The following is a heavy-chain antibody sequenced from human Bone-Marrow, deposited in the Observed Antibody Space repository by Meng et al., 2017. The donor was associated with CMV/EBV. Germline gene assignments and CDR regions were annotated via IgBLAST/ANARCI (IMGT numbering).Heavy chain of an antibody. CDR1: GFSFSSDG. V-gene: IGHV3-30*02. Sequence: GGSLRLSCAASGFSFSSDGMHWVRQVPGKGPEWVAFIWYDGSQTFYADSVKGRFTISRDNSKNTLYLQMNSLRAEDTAMYFCARKNYHDNSNYFCSSDYYDNWGQGTLVTVSS. CDR2: IWYDGSQT. D-gene: IGHD3-22*01. J-gene: IGHJ4*02. CDR3: ARKNYHDNSNYFCSSDYYDN.